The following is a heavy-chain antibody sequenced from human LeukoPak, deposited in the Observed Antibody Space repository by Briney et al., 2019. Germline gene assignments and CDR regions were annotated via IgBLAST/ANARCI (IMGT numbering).Heavy chain of an antibody. V-gene: IGHV5-51*01. CDR1: GYSFTSYW. J-gene: IGHJ3*02. D-gene: IGHD2-15*01. Sequence: GESLKISCKGSGYSFTSYWFGWVRQMPGKGLEWMGIIYPVDSDTRYSPSFQGQVTISADRSISTAYLQWRSLKASDTAMYYCASAYGSGKYKAAFDIWGQGTMVTVSS. CDR3: ASAYGSGKYKAAFDI. CDR2: IYPVDSDT.